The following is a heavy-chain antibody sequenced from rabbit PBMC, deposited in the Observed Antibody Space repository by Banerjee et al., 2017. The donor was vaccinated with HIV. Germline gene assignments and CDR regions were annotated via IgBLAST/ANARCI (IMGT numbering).Heavy chain of an antibody. CDR3: ARDRDGDAGYGSLAL. CDR1: GFDLSSAYY. V-gene: IGHV1S47*01. J-gene: IGHJ4*01. Sequence: QEQLVESGGGLVQPEGSLTLTCKASGFDLSSAYYMCWVRQAPGKGLEWIGCIYTGDGNTYYASWLNGRFTISSSTSLNTVTLQLNSLTAADTATYFCARDRDGDAGYGSLALWGPGTLVTVS. CDR2: IYTGDGNT. D-gene: IGHD7-1*01.